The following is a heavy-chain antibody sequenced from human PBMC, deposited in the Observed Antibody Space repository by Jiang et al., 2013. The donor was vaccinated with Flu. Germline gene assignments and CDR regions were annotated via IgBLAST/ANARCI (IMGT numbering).Heavy chain of an antibody. CDR3: AADRGYSGFDLHYFDF. V-gene: IGHV4-4*02. D-gene: IGHD5-12*01. CDR1: GGSIGSSDW. J-gene: IGHJ4*02. CDR2: IYNSGNT. Sequence: GSGLVKPSGTLSLTCAVSGGSIGSSDWWSWVRQHPGKGLEWIGYIYNSGNTYYNPSLKSRLTISLDTSKNQFSLELSSVTAADTAVYYCAADRGYSGFDLHYFDFVGPGNPGHRLL.